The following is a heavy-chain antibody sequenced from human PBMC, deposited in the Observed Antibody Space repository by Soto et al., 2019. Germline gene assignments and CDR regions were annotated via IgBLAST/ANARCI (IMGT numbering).Heavy chain of an antibody. CDR1: GGSISSYY. CDR2: IYYGEST. V-gene: IGHV4-59*01. D-gene: IGHD3-22*01. J-gene: IGHJ4*02. CDR3: ARGYRGSGYYYFDY. Sequence: SETLSLTCTVSGGSISSYYWSWIRQPPGKGLELIGYIYYGESTNYNPSLKSRVTISVDTSKNQFSLKLSSVTAADTAVYYCARGYRGSGYYYFDYWGQGTLVTVSS.